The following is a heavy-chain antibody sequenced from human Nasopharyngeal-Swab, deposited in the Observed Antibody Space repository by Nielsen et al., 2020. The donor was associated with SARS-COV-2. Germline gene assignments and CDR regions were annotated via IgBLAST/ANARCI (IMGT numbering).Heavy chain of an antibody. Sequence: ESLKISCAASGFTFSTYWMHWVRQPPGKGLLWVSRIDTDGTITDYADSVKGRFTISRDNAKNTLYLQMNSLRVEDTGVYYCARDVGGRDNYWGQGTLVTVSP. CDR3: ARDVGGRDNY. CDR1: GFTFSTYW. D-gene: IGHD2-15*01. V-gene: IGHV3-74*01. CDR2: IDTDGTIT. J-gene: IGHJ4*02.